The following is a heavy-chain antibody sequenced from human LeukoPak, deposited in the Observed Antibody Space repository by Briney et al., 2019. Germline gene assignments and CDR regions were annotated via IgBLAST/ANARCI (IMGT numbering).Heavy chain of an antibody. V-gene: IGHV4-39*07. CDR2: IYYSGST. D-gene: IGHD3-16*01. CDR3: ARDFGRVGGGYYFDY. Sequence: SETLSLTCTVSGGSISSSSYYWGWIRQPPGKGLEWIGSIYYSGSTYYNPSLKSRVTISVDTSKNQFSLKLSSVTAADTAVYYCARDFGRVGGGYYFDYWGQGTLVTVSS. CDR1: GGSISSSSYY. J-gene: IGHJ4*02.